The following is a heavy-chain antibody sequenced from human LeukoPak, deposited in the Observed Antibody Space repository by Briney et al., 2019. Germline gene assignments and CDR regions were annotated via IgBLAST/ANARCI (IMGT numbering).Heavy chain of an antibody. Sequence: SETLSLTCSVSDGSINSYYWNWIRRSPGKGLEWIGYIYYNGNTNYSPSLKSRVTMSVDTSKNLFSLKVSSVTAADTAVYYCARGRSNYYGMDVWGQGTTVTVSS. CDR2: IYYNGNT. J-gene: IGHJ6*02. CDR1: DGSINSYY. CDR3: ARGRSNYYGMDV. D-gene: IGHD1-26*01. V-gene: IGHV4-59*01.